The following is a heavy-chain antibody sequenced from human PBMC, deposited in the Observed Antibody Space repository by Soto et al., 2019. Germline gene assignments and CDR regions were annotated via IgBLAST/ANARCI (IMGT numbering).Heavy chain of an antibody. D-gene: IGHD6-13*01. CDR3: ARARYSSSWYYYYGMDV. Sequence: KVSCKASGGTFSSYAISWVRQAPGQGLEWMGGIIPIFGTANYAQKFQGRVTITADESTSTAYMELSSLRSEDTAVYYCARARYSSSWYYYYGMDVWGQGTTVTVSS. V-gene: IGHV1-69*01. J-gene: IGHJ6*02. CDR2: IIPIFGTA. CDR1: GGTFSSYA.